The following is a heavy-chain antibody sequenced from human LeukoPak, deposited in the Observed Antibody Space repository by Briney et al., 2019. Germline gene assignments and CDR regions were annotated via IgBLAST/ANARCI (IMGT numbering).Heavy chain of an antibody. CDR2: INPNSGGT. V-gene: IGHV1-2*02. CDR3: ARPLSPYQFYFHT. J-gene: IGHJ4*02. D-gene: IGHD3-16*02. Sequence: ASVKVSCKASGYTFTDYYMHWVRQAPGQGLEWMGWINPNSGGTYYAQKFQGRVTMTRDTSISAACMELSRLTSDDTAVYYCARPLSPYQFYFHTWGQGTLLTVSS. CDR1: GYTFTDYY.